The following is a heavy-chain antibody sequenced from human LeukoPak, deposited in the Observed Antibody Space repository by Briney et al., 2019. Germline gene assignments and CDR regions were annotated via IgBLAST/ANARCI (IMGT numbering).Heavy chain of an antibody. J-gene: IGHJ5*02. CDR2: IFHSGPS. D-gene: IGHD3-10*01. Sequence: SETLSLTCAVSGDSISSGDYSWSWIRQPSGKGLEWLGYIFHSGPSYYNSSLKSRVTISVDKSKNQFSLRLTSVTAADTAVYYCARELWFVNGPGSWLDPWGQGTLVTVSS. CDR3: ARELWFVNGPGSWLDP. V-gene: IGHV4-30-2*01. CDR1: GDSISSGDYS.